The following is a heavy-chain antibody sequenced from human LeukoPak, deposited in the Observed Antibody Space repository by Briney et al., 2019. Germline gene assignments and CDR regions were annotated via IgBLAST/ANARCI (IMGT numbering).Heavy chain of an antibody. CDR3: ARHEVRATAHDY. Sequence: SETLSLTCTVSGDSISTSKSYWGWIRQPPLKGLEWIGSIYYTGNTYYNASLKSRVTISVDTSKNQFSLKLSSVTAADTAVYYCARHEVRATAHDYWGQGTLVTVSS. CDR1: GDSISTSKSY. V-gene: IGHV4-39*01. J-gene: IGHJ4*02. D-gene: IGHD1-26*01. CDR2: IYYTGNT.